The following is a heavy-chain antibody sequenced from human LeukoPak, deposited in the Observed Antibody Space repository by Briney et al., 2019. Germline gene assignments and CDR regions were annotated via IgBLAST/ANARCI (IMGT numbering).Heavy chain of an antibody. J-gene: IGHJ3*02. CDR1: GFTFSSYS. CDR2: ISSSSSSTI. Sequence: GGSLRLSCAASGFTFSSYSMNWVRQAPGEGLEWVSYISSSSSSTIYYADSVKGRFTISRDNAKNSLYLQMNSLRAEDTAVYYCARDSSSWYVDAFDIWGQGTMVTVSS. CDR3: ARDSSSWYVDAFDI. D-gene: IGHD6-13*01. V-gene: IGHV3-48*01.